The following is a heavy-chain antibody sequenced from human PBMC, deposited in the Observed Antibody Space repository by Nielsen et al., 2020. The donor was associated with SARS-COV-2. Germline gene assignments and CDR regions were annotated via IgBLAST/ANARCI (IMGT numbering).Heavy chain of an antibody. J-gene: IGHJ4*02. D-gene: IGHD3-3*01. Sequence: VRQAPGKGLEWVAVISYDGSNKYYADSVKGRFTISRDNSKNTLYLQMNSLRAEDTAVYYCAKGDYYDFWSGYTYYFDYWGQGTLVTVSS. CDR3: AKGDYYDFWSGYTYYFDY. V-gene: IGHV3-30*18. CDR2: ISYDGSNK.